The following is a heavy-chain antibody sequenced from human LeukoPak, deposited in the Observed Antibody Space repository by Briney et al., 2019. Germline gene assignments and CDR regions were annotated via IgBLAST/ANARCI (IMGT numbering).Heavy chain of an antibody. CDR3: ARGKWIYPFDY. J-gene: IGHJ4*02. CDR2: IYSGDST. V-gene: IGHV3-53*01. CDR1: GFTVSSNY. Sequence: PGGSLRLSCAASGFTVSSNYVSWVRQAPGKGLEWVSVIYSGDSTYYADSVKGRFTISRDNSKNTLYLQMNSLRAEDTAVYYCARGKWIYPFDYWGQGTLVTVSS. D-gene: IGHD5-12*01.